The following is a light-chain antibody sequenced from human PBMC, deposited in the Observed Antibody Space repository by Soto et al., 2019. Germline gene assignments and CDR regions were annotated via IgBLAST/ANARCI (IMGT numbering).Light chain of an antibody. V-gene: IGKV4-1*01. CDR1: QSVLYSSNSQKY. CDR3: QQYYSTPPCT. CDR2: WAS. Sequence: DIVMTQSPDSLAVSLGERATIKCKSSQSVLYSSNSQKYLAWYQQKPGQPPKLLIYWASTRKSVVPDRFSGSESGTDFTRTVSSLQAEDVAVYYCQQYYSTPPCTFGQGTTVEIK. J-gene: IGKJ1*01.